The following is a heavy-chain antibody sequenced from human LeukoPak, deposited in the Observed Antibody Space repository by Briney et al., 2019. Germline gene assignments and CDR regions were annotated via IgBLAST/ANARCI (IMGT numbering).Heavy chain of an antibody. J-gene: IGHJ4*02. D-gene: IGHD6-6*01. CDR3: ARAGGTQEYSSYFDY. CDR2: IIPIFGTA. V-gene: IGHV1-69*13. Sequence: GASVKVSCKAFGYTFTGYYMHWVRQAPGQGLEWMGGIIPIFGTANYAQKFQGRVTITADESTSTAYMELSSLRSEDTAVYYCARAGGTQEYSSYFDYWGQGTLVTVSS. CDR1: GYTFTGYY.